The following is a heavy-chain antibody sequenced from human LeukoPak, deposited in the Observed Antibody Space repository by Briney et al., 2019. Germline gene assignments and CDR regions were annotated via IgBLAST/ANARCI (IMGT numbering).Heavy chain of an antibody. CDR1: GFTFSNYD. CDR2: ISDSGGST. CDR3: AKDLSRAVAADWFDP. J-gene: IGHJ5*02. Sequence: QPGGSLRLSCAASGFTFSNYDMSWVRQAPGKGLEWVSSISDSGGSTYYADSVKGRLTISRDNSKNTLYLQMTNLRAADTAVYYCAKDLSRAVAADWFDPWDQGSLVTVSS. V-gene: IGHV3-23*01. D-gene: IGHD6-19*01.